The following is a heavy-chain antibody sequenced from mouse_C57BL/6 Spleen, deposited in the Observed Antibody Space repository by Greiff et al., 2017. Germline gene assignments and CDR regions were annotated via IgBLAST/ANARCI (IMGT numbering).Heavy chain of an antibody. Sequence: QVQLQQSGPELVKPGASVKISCKASGYAFSSSWMNWVKQRPGKGLEWIGRIYPGDGDTNYNGKFKGKATLTADKSSSTAYMQRSSLTSEDSAVYFCARIYYGYDHYAMDYWGQGTSVTVSS. CDR2: IYPGDGDT. CDR1: GYAFSSSW. D-gene: IGHD2-2*01. J-gene: IGHJ4*01. V-gene: IGHV1-82*01. CDR3: ARIYYGYDHYAMDY.